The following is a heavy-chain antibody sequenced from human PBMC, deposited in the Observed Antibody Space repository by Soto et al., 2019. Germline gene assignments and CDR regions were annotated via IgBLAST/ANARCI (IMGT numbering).Heavy chain of an antibody. V-gene: IGHV1-18*01. J-gene: IGHJ4*02. CDR2: ISAHNGNT. CDR3: ARGRYGDY. CDR1: GYTFTSYG. D-gene: IGHD1-1*01. Sequence: QVHLVQSGAEVKKPGASVKVSCKASGYTFTSYGITWVRQAPGQGLEWMGCISAHNGNTDYAQKLQGRGIVTIDTSTSTAYMELRSLISDDTAVYYCARGRYGDYWGQGALVTVSS.